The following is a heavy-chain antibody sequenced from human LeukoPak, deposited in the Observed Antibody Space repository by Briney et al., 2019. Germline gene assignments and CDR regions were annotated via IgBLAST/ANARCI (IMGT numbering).Heavy chain of an antibody. CDR2: ISGSGGST. D-gene: IGHD3-10*01. J-gene: IGHJ4*02. V-gene: IGHV3-23*01. CDR3: AKELKPNYYGSGSYPLDY. CDR1: GFTFSSYA. Sequence: SGGSLRLSCAASGFTFSSYAMSWVRQAPGKGLEWVSGISGSGGSTYNADSVKGRFTISRDNSKNTLYLQMNSLRAEDTAVYYCAKELKPNYYGSGSYPLDYWGQGTLVTVSS.